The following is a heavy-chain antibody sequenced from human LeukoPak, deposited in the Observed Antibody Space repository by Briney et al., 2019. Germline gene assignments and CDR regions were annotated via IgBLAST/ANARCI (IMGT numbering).Heavy chain of an antibody. CDR2: ISSSGSTI. D-gene: IGHD3-10*01. J-gene: IGHJ3*02. CDR1: GFTFSSYE. Sequence: GGSLRLSCAASGFTFSSYEMNWVRQAPGKGLEWVSYISSSGSTIYYADSVKGRFTISRDNAKNSLYLQMNSLRAEDTAVYYCAREGPMVRGAFDIWGQGTMVTVSS. V-gene: IGHV3-48*03. CDR3: AREGPMVRGAFDI.